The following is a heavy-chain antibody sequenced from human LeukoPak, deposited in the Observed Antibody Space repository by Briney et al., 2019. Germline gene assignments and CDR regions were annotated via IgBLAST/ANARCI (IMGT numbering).Heavy chain of an antibody. J-gene: IGHJ4*02. CDR3: ATLLTPMTTVTTRRGY. V-gene: IGHV4-31*03. CDR2: IYYSGST. CDR1: GGSISSGGYY. D-gene: IGHD4-17*01. Sequence: SETLSLTCTVSGGSISSGGYYWSWIRQHPGKGLEWIGYIYYSGSTYYNPSLKSRVTISVDTSKNQSSLKLSSVTAADTAVYYCATLLTPMTTVTTRRGYWGQGTLVTVSS.